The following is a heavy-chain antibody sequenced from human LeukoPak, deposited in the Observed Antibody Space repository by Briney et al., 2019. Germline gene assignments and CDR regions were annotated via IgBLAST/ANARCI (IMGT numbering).Heavy chain of an antibody. CDR3: ARDNYDYVWGSYRILDY. D-gene: IGHD3-16*02. CDR2: ISGSGGST. V-gene: IGHV3-23*01. CDR1: GFTFSSYG. J-gene: IGHJ4*02. Sequence: GGSLRLSCAASGFTFSSYGMSWVRQAPGKGLEWVSAISGSGGSTYYADSVKGRFTISRDNAKNSMYLQMNSLRDEDTAVYYCARDNYDYVWGSYRILDYWGQATLVTVSS.